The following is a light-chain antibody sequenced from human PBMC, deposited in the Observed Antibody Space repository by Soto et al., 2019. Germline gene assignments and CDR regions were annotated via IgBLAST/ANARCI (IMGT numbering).Light chain of an antibody. V-gene: IGKV3-15*01. CDR2: GAS. CDR3: QQYNNWPPYT. Sequence: EIVMTQSPATMSVSPVDRATVSCRASQSISSNLAWYQHKPGQAPRLLIYGASPRATGIPDRFSGSGSGTELALTISNLQSEDFAVDYCQQYNNWPPYTFGQGTKLEIK. J-gene: IGKJ2*01. CDR1: QSISSN.